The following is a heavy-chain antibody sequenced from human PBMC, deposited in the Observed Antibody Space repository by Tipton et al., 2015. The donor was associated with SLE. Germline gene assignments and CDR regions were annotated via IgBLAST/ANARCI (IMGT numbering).Heavy chain of an antibody. CDR2: IKQDGSEK. Sequence: SLRLSYAASGFTFSNYAMRWVRQAPGKGLGWVANIKQDGSEKYYVDSVKGRFTISRDNSKNTLYLQMNSLRSDDTALYYCAREGSSSYFDSWGQGTLVTVSS. CDR3: AREGSSSYFDS. D-gene: IGHD6-6*01. J-gene: IGHJ4*02. CDR1: GFTFSNYA. V-gene: IGHV3-7*01.